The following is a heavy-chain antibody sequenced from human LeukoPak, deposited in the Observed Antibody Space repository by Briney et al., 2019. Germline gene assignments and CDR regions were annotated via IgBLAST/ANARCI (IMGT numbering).Heavy chain of an antibody. Sequence: GGSLRLSCAASGFTFSSYWMHWVRQAPGKGLVWVSRINSDGSSTSYADSVKGRFTISRDNAKNTLYLQMNSLRAEDTAVYYCARAGVRSHTNWFDPWGQGTLVTVSS. J-gene: IGHJ5*02. CDR3: ARAGVRSHTNWFDP. V-gene: IGHV3-74*01. D-gene: IGHD3-3*01. CDR2: INSDGSST. CDR1: GFTFSSYW.